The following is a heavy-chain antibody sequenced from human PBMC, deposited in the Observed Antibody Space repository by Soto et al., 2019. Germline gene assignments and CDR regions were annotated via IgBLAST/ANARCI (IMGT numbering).Heavy chain of an antibody. CDR3: ARGPSRAARSFNWFDP. J-gene: IGHJ5*02. V-gene: IGHV4-34*01. CDR1: GGSFSGYY. CDR2: INHSGST. Sequence: PSETLSLTCAVYGGSFSGYYWSWIRQPPGKGLEWIGEINHSGSTNYNPSLKSRVTISVDTSKNQFSLKLSSVTAADTAVYYCARGPSRAARSFNWFDPWGQGTLVTVSS. D-gene: IGHD1-26*01.